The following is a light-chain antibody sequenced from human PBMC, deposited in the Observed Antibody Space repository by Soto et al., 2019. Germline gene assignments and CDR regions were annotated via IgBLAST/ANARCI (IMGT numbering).Light chain of an antibody. J-gene: IGKJ5*01. CDR3: QQYCSSPLIT. CDR1: QSVSRSY. CDR2: GAS. Sequence: EIVLTQSPGTLSLSPGERATLSCRASQSVSRSYLAWYQQKPGQAPRLLIYGASSRATGIPDRFSGSGSGTDFTLTISRLEPEDFAVYYCQQYCSSPLITFGQGTRLEIK. V-gene: IGKV3-20*01.